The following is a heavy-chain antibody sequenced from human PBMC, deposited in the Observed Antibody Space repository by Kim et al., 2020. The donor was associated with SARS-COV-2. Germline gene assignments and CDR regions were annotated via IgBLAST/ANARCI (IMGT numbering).Heavy chain of an antibody. Sequence: AGSVKGRFTISRDKSKNTLYLQMNSLRAEDTAVYYCAKDSAVVTPAYFDYWGQGTLVTVSS. V-gene: IGHV3-23*01. D-gene: IGHD2-21*02. CDR3: AKDSAVVTPAYFDY. J-gene: IGHJ4*02.